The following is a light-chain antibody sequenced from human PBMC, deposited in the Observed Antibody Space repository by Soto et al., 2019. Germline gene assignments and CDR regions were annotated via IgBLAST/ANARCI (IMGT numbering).Light chain of an antibody. CDR1: SSDVGAFDY. J-gene: IGLJ1*01. V-gene: IGLV2-14*03. CDR3: SSYTTSDTLI. CDR2: DVT. Sequence: LTQPASVSGSPGQSITISCTGTSSDVGAFDYVSWYQQHPGKGPKLLIYDVTYRPSGVSSRFSGSQSGNTASLTISGLRVEDEAEYYCSSYTTSDTLIFGSGTKVTVL.